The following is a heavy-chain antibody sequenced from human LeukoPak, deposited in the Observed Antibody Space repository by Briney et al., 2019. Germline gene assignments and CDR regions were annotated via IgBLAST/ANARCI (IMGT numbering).Heavy chain of an antibody. CDR3: ARGVAKIS. V-gene: IGHV3-11*01. D-gene: IGHD5-12*01. J-gene: IGHJ5*02. Sequence: GGSLRLSCAASGFFFNDYYMSWIRQAPGKGLEWVAYVSGSGGTLYYADSVQGRFTISRHNVKKSLYLQMDNLRVDDTAVYYCARGVAKISWGQGTLATVSS. CDR2: VSGSGGTL. CDR1: GFFFNDYY.